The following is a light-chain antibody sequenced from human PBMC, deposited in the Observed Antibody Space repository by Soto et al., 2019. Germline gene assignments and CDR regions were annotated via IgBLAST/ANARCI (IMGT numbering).Light chain of an antibody. J-gene: IGLJ1*01. CDR2: EVS. Sequence: QSALAQPASVSGSPGQSIAISCTGTSSDIGAYDYVSWYQQFPGKPPKLIIYEVSHRPSGVSDRFSGSKSVNTATLTISRLQAEDEADYYCSSYTSSSTRVFGTGTKGTVL. V-gene: IGLV2-14*03. CDR1: SSDIGAYDY. CDR3: SSYTSSSTRV.